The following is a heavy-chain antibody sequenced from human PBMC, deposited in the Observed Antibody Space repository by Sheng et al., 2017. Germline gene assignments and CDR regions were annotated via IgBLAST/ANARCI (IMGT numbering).Heavy chain of an antibody. CDR1: GGSFSGYY. CDR3: ARGERYSSSSSGNWFDP. D-gene: IGHD6-13*01. V-gene: IGHV4-34*01. Sequence: QVQLQQWGAGLLKPSETLSLTCAVYGGSFSGYYWSWIRQPPGKGLEWIGEINHSGSTNYNPSLKSRVTISVDTSKNQFSLKLSSVTAADTAVYYCARGERYSSSSSGNWFDPWGQGTLVTVSS. J-gene: IGHJ5*02. CDR2: INHSGST.